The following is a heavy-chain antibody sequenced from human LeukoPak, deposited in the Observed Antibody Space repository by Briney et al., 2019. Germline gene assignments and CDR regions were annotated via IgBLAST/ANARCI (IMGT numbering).Heavy chain of an antibody. CDR3: ARRHFDWLFATDY. V-gene: IGHV5-51*01. J-gene: IGHJ4*02. Sequence: GESLKISRKGSGYSFTSYWIGWVRQMPGKGLEWMGIIYPGDSDTRYSPSFQGQVTISADKSISTAYLQWSSLKASDTAMYYCARRHFDWLFATDYWGQGTLVTASS. CDR2: IYPGDSDT. D-gene: IGHD3-9*01. CDR1: GYSFTSYW.